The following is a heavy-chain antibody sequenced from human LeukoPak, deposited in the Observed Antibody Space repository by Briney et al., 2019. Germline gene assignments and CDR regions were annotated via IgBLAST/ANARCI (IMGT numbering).Heavy chain of an antibody. CDR2: IKRDGSEK. J-gene: IGHJ4*02. Sequence: QPGGSLRLSCAASGFTFSSLWMSWVRQAPGKGLEWVSNIKRDGSEKYYVDSVKGRFTISRDNAKNSLHLQMNSLRAEDTAVYYCAGHYYDSNEGRDYWGQGTLVTVSS. CDR1: GFTFSSLW. CDR3: AGHYYDSNEGRDY. D-gene: IGHD3-22*01. V-gene: IGHV3-7*05.